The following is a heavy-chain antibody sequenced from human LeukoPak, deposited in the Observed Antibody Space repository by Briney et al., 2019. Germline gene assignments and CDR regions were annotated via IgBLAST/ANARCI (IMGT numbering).Heavy chain of an antibody. D-gene: IGHD3-22*01. CDR1: GFTFSHYW. CDR2: INSFGTSA. V-gene: IGHV3-74*01. CDR3: ARNYYDSTSYYYVPY. J-gene: IGHJ1*01. Sequence: GGSLRLSCAASGFTFSHYWMQWVRQAPGKGLVWVSRINSFGTSAIYADSVKGRFTISRDNAKNTLYLEMNSLRVEDTAVYYCARNYYDSTSYYYVPYWGQGTLVTVSS.